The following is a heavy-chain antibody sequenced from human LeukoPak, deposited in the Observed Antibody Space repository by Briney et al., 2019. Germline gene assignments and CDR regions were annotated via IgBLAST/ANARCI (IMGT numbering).Heavy chain of an antibody. CDR2: INHDGSDT. J-gene: IGHJ3*02. CDR3: TRGGDFGVPAALGIDAFDI. V-gene: IGHV3-74*01. D-gene: IGHD2-2*01. CDR1: GFTFKLYW. Sequence: GGSLRLSCAASGFTFKLYWMHWVRQVPGRGPVWVSRINHDGSDTIYADSVRGRFTISRDDAKNTLYLQMNNLRAEDTAVYYCTRGGDFGVPAALGIDAFDIWGQGTMVTVSS.